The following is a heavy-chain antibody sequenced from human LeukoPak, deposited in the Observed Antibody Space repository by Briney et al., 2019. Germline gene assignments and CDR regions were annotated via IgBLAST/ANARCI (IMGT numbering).Heavy chain of an antibody. V-gene: IGHV4-39*07. D-gene: IGHD2-21*01. CDR3: ARGLFNLRWSRGGWFDP. J-gene: IGHJ5*02. Sequence: SETLSLTCTVSGGSISSSSYYWGWIRQPPGKGLEWIGSIYYSGSTYYNPSLKSRVTISVDTSKNQFSLKLSSVTAADTAVYYCARGLFNLRWSRGGWFDPWGQGTLVTVSS. CDR2: IYYSGST. CDR1: GGSISSSSYY.